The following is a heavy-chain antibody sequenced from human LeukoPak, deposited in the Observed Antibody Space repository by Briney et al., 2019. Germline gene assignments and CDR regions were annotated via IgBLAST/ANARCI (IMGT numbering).Heavy chain of an antibody. V-gene: IGHV3-48*03. Sequence: PGGSLRLSCAASGFTFSSYEMNWVRQAPGKGLEWVSYISSSGSTRYYTDSVKGRFTISRDNAKNSLYLQMNSLRAEDTAVYYCARERNYIVFDYWGQEPWSPSPQ. D-gene: IGHD1-7*01. CDR1: GFTFSSYE. CDR3: ARERNYIVFDY. J-gene: IGHJ4*01. CDR2: ISSSGSTR.